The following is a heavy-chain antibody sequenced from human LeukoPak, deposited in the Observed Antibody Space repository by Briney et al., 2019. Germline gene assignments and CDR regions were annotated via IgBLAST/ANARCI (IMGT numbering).Heavy chain of an antibody. CDR3: AKDLMRDRWFGES. J-gene: IGHJ5*02. V-gene: IGHV3-30*02. CDR2: IRYDGTDK. Sequence: PGGSLKLSCAASGFTFSNFGMHWVRQAPGQGLEWVAFIRYDGTDKFYAESVKGRFTISRDTSRNTLYLHMNSLRLEDTAVYYCAKDLMRDRWFGESWGQGTLVTVSS. D-gene: IGHD3-10*01. CDR1: GFTFSNFG.